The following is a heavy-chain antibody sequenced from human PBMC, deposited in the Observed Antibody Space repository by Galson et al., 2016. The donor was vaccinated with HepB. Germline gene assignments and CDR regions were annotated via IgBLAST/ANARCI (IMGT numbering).Heavy chain of an antibody. J-gene: IGHJ4*02. V-gene: IGHV3-30*03. D-gene: IGHD2-8*01. Sequence: SLRLSCAATGFPFSNYGMHWGRQAPGKGLEWAAAISYDGTKKYYADSVKGRFTISRDNSKNTLYLQMNSLRVEDTAAYYRAWGMVFARRWGQGTLVTVSS. CDR2: ISYDGTKK. CDR1: GFPFSNYG. CDR3: AWGMVFARR.